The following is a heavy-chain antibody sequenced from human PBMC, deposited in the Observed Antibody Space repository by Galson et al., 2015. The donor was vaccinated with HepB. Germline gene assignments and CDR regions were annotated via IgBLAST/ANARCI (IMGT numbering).Heavy chain of an antibody. CDR2: INAGNGNT. D-gene: IGHD3-10*01. J-gene: IGHJ4*02. CDR3: ARGSGSGWLRPFDY. CDR1: GYTFTSYA. V-gene: IGHV1-3*01. Sequence: SVKVSCKASGYTFTSYAMHWVRQAPGQRLEWMGWINAGNGNTKYSQKFQGRVTITRDTSASTAYMELSSLRSEDTAVYYCARGSGSGWLRPFDYWGQGTLVTGSA.